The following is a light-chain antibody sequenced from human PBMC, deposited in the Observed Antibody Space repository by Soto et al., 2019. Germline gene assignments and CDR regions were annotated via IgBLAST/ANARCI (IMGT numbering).Light chain of an antibody. V-gene: IGLV2-8*01. CDR1: STDVGGYNY. J-gene: IGLJ2*01. CDR2: EIS. Sequence: QSALTQPPSASGPPGQSVTISCTGTSTDVGGYNYVSWYQQPPATAHKLMIYEISQRPSGVPDRFSGSKSGNTPSLTVSGLQDEDEADYDCWSDGGSDLVVFGGGTKLTVL. CDR3: WSDGGSDLVV.